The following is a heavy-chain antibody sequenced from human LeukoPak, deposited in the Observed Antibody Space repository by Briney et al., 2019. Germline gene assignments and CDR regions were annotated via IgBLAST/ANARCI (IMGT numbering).Heavy chain of an antibody. CDR3: ARANSVAGRTIDY. J-gene: IGHJ4*02. D-gene: IGHD6-19*01. CDR2: INPSGGST. V-gene: IGHV1-46*01. Sequence: ASVKVSCKASGYTFTSQFMHWVRQAPGQGLEWMGIINPSGGSTSYSQKFQGRVTMTRDTSTSTVYMELSSLRSDDTAVYYCARANSVAGRTIDYWGQGTLVTVSS. CDR1: GYTFTSQF.